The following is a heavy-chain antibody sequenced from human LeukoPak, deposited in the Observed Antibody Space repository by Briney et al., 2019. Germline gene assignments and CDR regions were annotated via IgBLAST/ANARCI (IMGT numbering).Heavy chain of an antibody. CDR3: ARYGDYYDSSGYPYGMDV. Sequence: ASVKVSCKASGYTFTSYAMHWVRQAPGQRLEWMGWINAGNGNTKYSQKFQGRVTITRDTSASTAYMELGSLRSEDTAVYYCARYGDYYDSSGYPYGMDVWGQGTTVTVSS. D-gene: IGHD3-22*01. V-gene: IGHV1-3*01. CDR1: GYTFTSYA. J-gene: IGHJ6*02. CDR2: INAGNGNT.